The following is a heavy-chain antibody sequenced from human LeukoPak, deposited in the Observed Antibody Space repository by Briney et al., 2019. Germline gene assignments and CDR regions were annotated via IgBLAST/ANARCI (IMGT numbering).Heavy chain of an antibody. CDR3: ARDLYSSGWYGMFDY. J-gene: IGHJ4*02. Sequence: AGGSLRLSCAASGFTVSSNYMNWVRQAPGKGLECVSVIYSDSSTYYADSVKGRFTISRDNSKNTLYLQMNSLRAEDTAVYYCARDLYSSGWYGMFDYWGQGTLVTVSS. CDR2: IYSDSST. CDR1: GFTVSSNY. V-gene: IGHV3-53*05. D-gene: IGHD6-19*01.